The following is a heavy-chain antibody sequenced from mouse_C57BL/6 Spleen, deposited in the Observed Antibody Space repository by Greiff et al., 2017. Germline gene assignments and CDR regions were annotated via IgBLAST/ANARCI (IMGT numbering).Heavy chain of an antibody. J-gene: IGHJ2*01. CDR2: ISDGGSYT. CDR1: GFTFSSYA. D-gene: IGHD4-1*01. V-gene: IGHV5-4*01. CDR3: ARGELGQFDY. Sequence: EVHLVESGGGLVKPGGSLKLSCAASGFTFSSYAMSWVRQTPEKRLEWVATISDGGSYTYYPDNVKGRFTISRDNAKNNLYLQMSHLKSEDTAMXFCARGELGQFDYWGQGTTLTVSS.